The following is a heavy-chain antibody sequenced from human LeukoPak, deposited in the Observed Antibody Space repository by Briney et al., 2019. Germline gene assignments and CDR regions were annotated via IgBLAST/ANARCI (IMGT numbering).Heavy chain of an antibody. CDR2: IREDGSEK. Sequence: RAGRSLRLSCAASGSTFSRYWMNWVRQAPGKGLEWVANIREDGSEKYYVDSVKGRFTISRDNTKNLLYLEMSSLRAEDTAVYYCGVVYWGQGTLVTVSS. CDR3: GVVY. J-gene: IGHJ4*02. CDR1: GSTFSRYW. V-gene: IGHV3-7*01.